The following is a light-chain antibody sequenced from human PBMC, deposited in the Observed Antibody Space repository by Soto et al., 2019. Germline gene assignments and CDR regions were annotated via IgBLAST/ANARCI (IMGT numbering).Light chain of an antibody. Sequence: QCALTQPASVSGSPGQSITISWTGTSSDVGGYNYVSWYQQHPGKAPKLMIYDVSNRPSGVSNRFSGSKSGNTASLTISGLQAEDEADYYCSSYTSSSTYVFGTGTKLTVL. CDR2: DVS. CDR3: SSYTSSSTYV. J-gene: IGLJ1*01. V-gene: IGLV2-14*01. CDR1: SSDVGGYNY.